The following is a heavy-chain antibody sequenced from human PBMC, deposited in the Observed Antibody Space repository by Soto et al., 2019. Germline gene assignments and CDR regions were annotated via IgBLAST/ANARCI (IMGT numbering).Heavy chain of an antibody. CDR3: ARAVAVPAAFDY. V-gene: IGHV1-3*05. CDR2: INAGNGNT. Sequence: QVQLVQSGAEEKKPGASVKVSCKASGYTFTGYAMHWVRQAPGQRLEWMGWINAGNGNTKYSQKSQGRVTITRDPSASTTYMELSSLRSEDTAVYYCARAVAVPAAFDYWGQGTLVTVSS. CDR1: GYTFTGYA. J-gene: IGHJ4*02. D-gene: IGHD6-19*01.